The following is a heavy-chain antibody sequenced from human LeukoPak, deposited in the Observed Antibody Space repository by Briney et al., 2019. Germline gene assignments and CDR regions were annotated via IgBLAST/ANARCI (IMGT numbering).Heavy chain of an antibody. CDR3: AREGGITMVDWFDP. CDR1: GGSISSGDYH. Sequence: SETLSLTCTVSGGSISSGDYHWSWIRRPPGKGLEWIGHIYYSGSTYYNPSLKSRVTISVDTSKNQFSLKLSSVTAADTAVYYCAREGGITMVDWFDPWGQGTLVTVSS. J-gene: IGHJ5*02. CDR2: IYYSGST. D-gene: IGHD3-10*01. V-gene: IGHV4-30-4*01.